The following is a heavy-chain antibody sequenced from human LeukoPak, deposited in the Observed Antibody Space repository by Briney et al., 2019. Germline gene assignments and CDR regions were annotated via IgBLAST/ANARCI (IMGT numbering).Heavy chain of an antibody. CDR1: GFTFDDYA. J-gene: IGHJ4*02. CDR2: ISWNSGSI. V-gene: IGHV3-9*01. D-gene: IGHD1-26*01. CDR3: AREGRGYFDY. Sequence: GGSLRLSCAASGFTFDDYAMHWVRQAPGKGLEWVSGISWNSGSIGYADSVKGRFTISRDNAKNSLYLQMNSLRAEDTAVYYCAREGRGYFDYWGQGTLVTVSS.